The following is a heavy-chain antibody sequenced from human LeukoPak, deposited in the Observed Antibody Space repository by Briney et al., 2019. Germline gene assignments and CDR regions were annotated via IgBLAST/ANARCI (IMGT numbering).Heavy chain of an antibody. CDR1: GLSFSRNW. J-gene: IGHJ4*02. V-gene: IGHV3-74*01. Sequence: GGSLRLSCAVSGLSFSRNWMHWVRQAPGKGLVWVSRISGDGSSTNYADSVKGRFTISRDNVKNTLYLQMNSLRAEDTAVYYCARLILDHRQTFDYWGQGTLVTVSS. D-gene: IGHD2-21*01. CDR2: ISGDGSST. CDR3: ARLILDHRQTFDY.